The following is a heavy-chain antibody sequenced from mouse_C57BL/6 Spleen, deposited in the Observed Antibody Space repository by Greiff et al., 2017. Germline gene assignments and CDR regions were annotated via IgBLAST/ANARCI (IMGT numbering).Heavy chain of an antibody. CDR3: ARGSSGVDY. CDR2: INPSTGGT. Sequence: VQLQQSGPELVKPGASVKISCKASGYSFTGYYMNWVKQSPEKSLEWIGEINPSTGGTTYNQKFKAKATLTVDKSSSTAYMQLKSLTSEDSAVYYCARGSSGVDYWGQGTTLTVSS. D-gene: IGHD3-2*02. CDR1: GYSFTGYY. V-gene: IGHV1-42*01. J-gene: IGHJ2*01.